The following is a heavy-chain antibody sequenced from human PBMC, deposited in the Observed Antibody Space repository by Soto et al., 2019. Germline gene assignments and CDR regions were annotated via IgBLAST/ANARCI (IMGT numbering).Heavy chain of an antibody. Sequence: QVQLVQSGAEVKKPGSSVKVSCKASGGTFSSYTISWVRQAPGQGLERMGRIIPILGIANYAQKFQGRVTITADKSTSTAYMELSSLRSEDTAVYYCARGGLWWAPRNWFDPWGQGTLVTVSS. J-gene: IGHJ5*02. D-gene: IGHD1-26*01. CDR3: ARGGLWWAPRNWFDP. V-gene: IGHV1-69*02. CDR1: GGTFSSYT. CDR2: IIPILGIA.